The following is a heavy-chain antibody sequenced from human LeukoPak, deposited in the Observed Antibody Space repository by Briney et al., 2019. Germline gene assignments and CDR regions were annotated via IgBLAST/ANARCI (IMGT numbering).Heavy chain of an antibody. CDR3: AREYSSGLSWFDP. Sequence: SETLSLTCTVSGGSVSSGSYYWSWIRQPPGKGLEWIGYIYYSGSTNYNSSLKSRVTISVDTSKNQFSLKLRSVTAADTAVYYCAREYSSGLSWFDPWGQGTLVTVSS. V-gene: IGHV4-61*01. D-gene: IGHD6-19*01. J-gene: IGHJ5*02. CDR2: IYYSGST. CDR1: GGSVSSGSYY.